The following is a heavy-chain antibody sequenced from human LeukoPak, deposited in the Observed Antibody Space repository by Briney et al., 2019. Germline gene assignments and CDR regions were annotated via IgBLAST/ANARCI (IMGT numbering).Heavy chain of an antibody. CDR3: ARVTYYYDSSGYYYAGGGFDP. V-gene: IGHV3-30-3*01. CDR2: ISYDGSNK. J-gene: IGHJ5*02. CDR1: GFTFSSYA. Sequence: GGSLRLSCAASGFTFSSYAMHWVRQAPGKGLEWVAVISYDGSNKYYADSVKGRFTISRDNSKNTLYLQMNSLRAEDTAVYYCARVTYYYDSSGYYYAGGGFDPWGQGTLVTVSS. D-gene: IGHD3-22*01.